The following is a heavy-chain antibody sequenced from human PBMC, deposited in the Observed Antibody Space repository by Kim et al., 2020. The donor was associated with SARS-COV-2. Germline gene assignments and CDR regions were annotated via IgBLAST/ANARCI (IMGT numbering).Heavy chain of an antibody. Sequence: SETLSLTCTVSGGSISSYYWSWIRQPPGKGLEWIGDIYYSGSTNYNPSLKSRVTISVDTSKNQFSLKLSSVTAADTAVYYCARTGSSWPYYFDYWGQGTLVTVSP. D-gene: IGHD6-13*01. CDR3: ARTGSSWPYYFDY. CDR1: GGSISSYY. V-gene: IGHV4-59*01. CDR2: IYYSGST. J-gene: IGHJ4*02.